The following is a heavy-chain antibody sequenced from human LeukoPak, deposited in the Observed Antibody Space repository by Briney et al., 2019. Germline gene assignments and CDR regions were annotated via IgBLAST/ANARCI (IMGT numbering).Heavy chain of an antibody. Sequence: SETLSPTCTVSGGSVSSSSYYWDWIRQPPGKGLEWIGTIYYSGSTYYSSSLKSRVTISVDTSKNQFSLKLSSVTAADTAVYYCAGHGGGNAVSFFDYWGQGTLVTVSS. CDR2: IYYSGST. D-gene: IGHD4-23*01. CDR3: AGHGGGNAVSFFDY. CDR1: GGSVSSSSYY. V-gene: IGHV4-39*01. J-gene: IGHJ4*02.